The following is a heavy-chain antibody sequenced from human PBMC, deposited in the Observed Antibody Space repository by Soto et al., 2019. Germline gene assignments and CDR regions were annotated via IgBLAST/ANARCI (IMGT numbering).Heavy chain of an antibody. J-gene: IGHJ5*02. CDR3: ARTMNYYDSSGYFDP. CDR1: GYTFTSYD. CDR2: INAGNGNT. D-gene: IGHD3-22*01. Sequence: ASVKVSCKASGYTFTSYDMHWVRQAPGQRLEWMGWINAGNGNTKYSQKFQGRVTITRDTSASTAYMELSSLRSEDTAVYYCARTMNYYDSSGYFDPWGQGTLVTVSS. V-gene: IGHV1-3*01.